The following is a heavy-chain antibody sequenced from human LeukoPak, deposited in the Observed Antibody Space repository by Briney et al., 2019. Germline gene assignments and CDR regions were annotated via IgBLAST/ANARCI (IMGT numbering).Heavy chain of an antibody. J-gene: IGHJ5*02. V-gene: IGHV4-39*01. CDR3: ARHVAYDSWFDP. Sequence: SETLSLTCTVSGGSISSSSYYWGWIRQPPGKGLEWIGSIYYSGSTYYNPSLKSRVTISVDTSKNQFSLKLSSVTAADTAVYYCARHVAYDSWFDPWGQGTLVTVSS. D-gene: IGHD3-22*01. CDR2: IYYSGST. CDR1: GGSISSSSYY.